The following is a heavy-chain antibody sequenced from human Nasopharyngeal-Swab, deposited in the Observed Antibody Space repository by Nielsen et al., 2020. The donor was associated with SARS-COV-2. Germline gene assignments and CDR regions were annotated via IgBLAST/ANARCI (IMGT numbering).Heavy chain of an antibody. J-gene: IGHJ6*03. D-gene: IGHD3-10*01. CDR2: INPGNGNT. CDR3: ARDPGGYYYYMDV. Sequence: WVRQAPGQRLEWMGWINPGNGNTKYSQEFQGRVTITRDTPASTAYMELSSLRSEDTAIYYCARDPGGYYYYMDVWGKGTTVTVSS. V-gene: IGHV1-3*01.